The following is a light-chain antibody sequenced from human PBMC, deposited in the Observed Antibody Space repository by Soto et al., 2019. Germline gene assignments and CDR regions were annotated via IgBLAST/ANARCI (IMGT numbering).Light chain of an antibody. V-gene: IGKV1-33*01. Sequence: DIQMTQSPSSLSASVGDRVTITCQASQDISNYLNWYQQKPGKAPKLLIYDASNLETGVPSRFSGSGSGTDFTFTISSLQPEDLATYYCQKYDNLPKFGQGTKVDIK. CDR2: DAS. CDR3: QKYDNLPK. J-gene: IGKJ1*01. CDR1: QDISNY.